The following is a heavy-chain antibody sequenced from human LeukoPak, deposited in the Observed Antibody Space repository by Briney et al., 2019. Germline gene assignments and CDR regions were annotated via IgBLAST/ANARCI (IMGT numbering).Heavy chain of an antibody. D-gene: IGHD3-22*01. Sequence: GGSLRLSCAASGFTFSSYWMSWVRQAPGKGLEWVANIKQDGSEKYYVDSVKGRFTISRDNAKNSLYLQMNSLRAEDTAAYYCARVITGYYYDSRGYYGDYWGQGTLVTVSS. CDR2: IKQDGSEK. J-gene: IGHJ4*02. CDR1: GFTFSSYW. CDR3: ARVITGYYYDSRGYYGDY. V-gene: IGHV3-7*01.